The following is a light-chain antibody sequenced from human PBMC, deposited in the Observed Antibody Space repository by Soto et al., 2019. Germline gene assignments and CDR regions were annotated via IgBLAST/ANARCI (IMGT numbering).Light chain of an antibody. CDR1: SSDIGRYEF. CDR2: EVT. V-gene: IGLV2-8*01. J-gene: IGLJ1*01. Sequence: QSALTQPPSASGSLGQSVTISCTGTSSDIGRYEFVSWYQHHPGKAPKLIIYEVTERPSGVPDRFSGSKSGNTASLTVSGLQANDEADYFCCSYAGTKYYVFGPGTKPPS. CDR3: CSYAGTKYYV.